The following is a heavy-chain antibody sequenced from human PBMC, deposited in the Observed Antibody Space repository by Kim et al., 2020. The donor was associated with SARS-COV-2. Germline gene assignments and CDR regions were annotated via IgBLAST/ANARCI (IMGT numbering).Heavy chain of an antibody. J-gene: IGHJ4*02. CDR1: GLTFSNYG. D-gene: IGHD3-16*02. CDR2: ISGSGGTT. CDR3: AKMVWWTSRYSDY. Sequence: GGSLRLSCAASGLTFSNYGMTWVRQAPGKGLEWVSAISGSGGTTNYADSVKGRFTISRDNSKNTLYLQMNSLRAEDTAVYYCAKMVWWTSRYSDYWGQGTLVTVSS. V-gene: IGHV3-23*01.